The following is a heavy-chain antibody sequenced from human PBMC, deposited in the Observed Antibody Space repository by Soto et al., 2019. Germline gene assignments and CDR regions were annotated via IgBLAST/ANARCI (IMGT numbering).Heavy chain of an antibody. CDR2: ISYDGSNK. Sequence: QVQLVESGGGVVQPGRSLRLSCAASGFTFSSYAMHWVRQAPGKGLEWVAVISYDGSNKYYADSVKGRFTISRDNSKNTLYLQMNSLRAEDTAVYYCARALRSSFDFWSGDNWFDPWGQGTLVTVSS. D-gene: IGHD3-3*01. V-gene: IGHV3-30-3*01. CDR3: ARALRSSFDFWSGDNWFDP. CDR1: GFTFSSYA. J-gene: IGHJ5*02.